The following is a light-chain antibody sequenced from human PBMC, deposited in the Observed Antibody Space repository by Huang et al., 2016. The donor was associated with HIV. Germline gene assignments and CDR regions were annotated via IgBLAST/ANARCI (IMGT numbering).Light chain of an antibody. CDR1: QSVSNY. J-gene: IGKJ3*01. Sequence: EIVLTQSPGTLSLSPGERATLSCRASQSVSNYLAWYQQNPCQAPRFLIYSASNRATDIPDRCSGGGSGTDFTLTISRLEPEDFAVYYCQQYGSSVFTFGPGTKVDIK. CDR3: QQYGSSVFT. CDR2: SAS. V-gene: IGKV3-20*01.